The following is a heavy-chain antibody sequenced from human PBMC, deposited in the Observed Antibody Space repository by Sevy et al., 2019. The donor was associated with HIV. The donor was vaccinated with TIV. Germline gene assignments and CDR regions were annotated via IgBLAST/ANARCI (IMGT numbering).Heavy chain of an antibody. Sequence: GGSLRLSCAASVFTFSSYGMHWVRQAPGKGLEWVAVISYDGSNKYSADSVQGRFTISRDNSKNTLYLQMNNLRAEDTAVYYCAKDYYDSSGYLDYWGQGTLVTVSS. J-gene: IGHJ4*02. CDR1: VFTFSSYG. V-gene: IGHV3-30*18. CDR2: ISYDGSNK. CDR3: AKDYYDSSGYLDY. D-gene: IGHD3-22*01.